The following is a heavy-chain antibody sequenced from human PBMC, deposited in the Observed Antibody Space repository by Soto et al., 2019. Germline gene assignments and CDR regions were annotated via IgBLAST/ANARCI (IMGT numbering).Heavy chain of an antibody. CDR3: VRQASNTVADRATFDP. CDR1: GYGFTTKW. CDR2: VDPSDSYT. J-gene: IGHJ5*02. V-gene: IGHV5-10-1*01. Sequence: GASLKISCQDSGYGFTTKWISWVRQMPGKGLEWVGRVDPSDSYTDYSPSFRGHVIISVDRSVSTAYLEWSSLKASDSAIYYCVRQASNTVADRATFDPWGKGTLVTVSS. D-gene: IGHD3-16*02.